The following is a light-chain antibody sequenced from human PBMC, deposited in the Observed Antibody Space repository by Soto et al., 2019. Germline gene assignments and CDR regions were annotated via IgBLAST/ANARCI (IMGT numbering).Light chain of an antibody. CDR2: AAF. Sequence: DLQMTQSPSSVSASVGDTVTITCRASQSISSYLAWYQQKQGKAPKLLIYAAFTLHSGVPARFSGSRYGTDFNLTISDVQTEDFALYYCHQRQSWPRTFGQGTRLEIK. CDR1: QSISSY. J-gene: IGKJ5*01. V-gene: IGKV1-9*01. CDR3: HQRQSWPRT.